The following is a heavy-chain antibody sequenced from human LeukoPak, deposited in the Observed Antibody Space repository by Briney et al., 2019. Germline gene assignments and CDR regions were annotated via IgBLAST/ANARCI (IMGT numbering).Heavy chain of an antibody. CDR1: GGSISSYY. CDR3: ARHGSPIWYSSGWLNENWFDP. D-gene: IGHD6-19*01. V-gene: IGHV4-59*08. J-gene: IGHJ5*02. CDR2: IYYSGST. Sequence: PSETPSLTCTVSGGSISSYYWSWIRQPPGKGLEWIGYIYYSGSTNYNPTLKSRVTISVDTSKNQFSLKLSSVTAADTAVYYCARHGSPIWYSSGWLNENWFDPWGQGTLVTVSS.